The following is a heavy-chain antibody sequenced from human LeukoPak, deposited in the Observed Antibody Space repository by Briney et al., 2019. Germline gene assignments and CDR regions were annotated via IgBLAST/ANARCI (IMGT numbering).Heavy chain of an antibody. CDR3: ARLSLWSYDFWSGYSLFDY. V-gene: IGHV4-59*01. Sequence: SETLSLTCTVSGGSISSYYWSWIRQPPGKGLEWLGYIYYSGSTNYNPSLKSRVTISVDTSKNQFSLKLSSVTAADTAVYYCARLSLWSYDFWSGYSLFDYWGQGTLVTVSS. CDR1: GGSISSYY. D-gene: IGHD3-3*01. CDR2: IYYSGST. J-gene: IGHJ4*02.